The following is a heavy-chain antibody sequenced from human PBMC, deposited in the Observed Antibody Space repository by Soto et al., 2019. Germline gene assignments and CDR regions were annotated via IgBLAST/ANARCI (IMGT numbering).Heavy chain of an antibody. V-gene: IGHV1-24*01. Sequence: ASVKVSCKVSGYTLTELSMHWVRQAPGKGLEWMGGFDPEDGETIYAQKFQGRVTMTEDTSTDTAYMELSSLRSEDTAVYYCATDLWNYDFWSGYSNSTWGQGTLVTVSS. J-gene: IGHJ5*02. CDR2: FDPEDGET. D-gene: IGHD3-3*01. CDR3: ATDLWNYDFWSGYSNST. CDR1: GYTLTELS.